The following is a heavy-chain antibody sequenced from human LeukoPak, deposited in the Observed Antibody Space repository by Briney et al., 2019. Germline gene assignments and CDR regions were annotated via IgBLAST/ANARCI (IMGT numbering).Heavy chain of an antibody. CDR1: GYTFTGYY. CDR2: INPNSGGT. J-gene: IGHJ4*02. D-gene: IGHD5-18*01. CDR3: ARGGYSYGLYYFDY. Sequence: ASVKVSCKASGYTFTGYYMHWVRQAPGQGPEWMGRINPNSGGTNYAQKFQGRVTMTRDTSISTAYMELSRLRSDDTAVYYCARGGYSYGLYYFDYWGQGTLVTVSS. V-gene: IGHV1-2*06.